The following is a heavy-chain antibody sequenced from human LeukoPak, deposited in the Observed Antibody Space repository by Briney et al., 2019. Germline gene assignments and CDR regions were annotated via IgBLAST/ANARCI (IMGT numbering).Heavy chain of an antibody. CDR2: IYYSGNT. D-gene: IGHD4-17*01. V-gene: IGHV4-59*12. J-gene: IGHJ4*02. CDR3: ARGPTTVTRAFDY. Sequence: SETLSLTCTVSGGSISSYYWSWIRQPPGKGLEWIGYIYYSGNTNYNPSLKSRVTMSVDTSKDQFSLKLSSVTAADTAVYYCARGPTTVTRAFDYWGQGTLVTVSS. CDR1: GGSISSYY.